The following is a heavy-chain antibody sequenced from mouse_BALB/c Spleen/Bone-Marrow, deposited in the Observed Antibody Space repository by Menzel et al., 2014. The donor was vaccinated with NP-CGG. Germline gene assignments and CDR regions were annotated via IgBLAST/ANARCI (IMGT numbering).Heavy chain of an antibody. V-gene: IGHV5-12*02. J-gene: IGHJ4*01. CDR2: ISNGGGST. D-gene: IGHD2-14*01. CDR3: ARHAEVRRDAMDY. CDR1: GFTFSDYY. Sequence: DVMLVESGGGLVQPGGSLKLSCATSGFTFSDYYMYWVRQTPEKRLEWVAYISNGGGSTYYPDTVKGRFIISRDNAKNTLYLQMSRLKSEDTAMYYCARHAEVRRDAMDYWGQGTSVTVSS.